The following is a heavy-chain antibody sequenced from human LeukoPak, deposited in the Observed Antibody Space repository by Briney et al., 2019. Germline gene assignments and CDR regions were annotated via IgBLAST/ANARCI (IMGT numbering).Heavy chain of an antibody. J-gene: IGHJ4*02. V-gene: IGHV5-51*01. D-gene: IGHD4-23*01. CDR1: GYSFTSYW. CDR3: ARHMTTVVTGFDY. CDR2: IYPGDSDT. Sequence: RGESLKISCKGSGYSFTSYWIAWVRQMPGKGLEWMGIIYPGDSDTRYSPSFQGQVTISADKSISTAYLQWSSLKASDTAVYYCARHMTTVVTGFDYWGQGTLVTVSS.